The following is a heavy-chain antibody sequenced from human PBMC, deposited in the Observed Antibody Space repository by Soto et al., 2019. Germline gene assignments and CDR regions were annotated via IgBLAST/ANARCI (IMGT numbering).Heavy chain of an antibody. J-gene: IGHJ3*02. Sequence: QLQLQESGPGLVKPSETLSLTCTVSGGSISSSSYYWGWIRQPPGKGLEWIGSIYYSGSTYYNPSLKSRVTISVDTSKNQFSLKLSSVTAADTAVYYCARLRLGYCSGGSCGNDAFDIWGQGTMVTVSS. V-gene: IGHV4-39*01. CDR3: ARLRLGYCSGGSCGNDAFDI. CDR1: GGSISSSSYY. CDR2: IYYSGST. D-gene: IGHD2-15*01.